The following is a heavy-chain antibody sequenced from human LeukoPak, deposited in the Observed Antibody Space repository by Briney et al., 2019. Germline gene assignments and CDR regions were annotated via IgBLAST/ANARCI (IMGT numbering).Heavy chain of an antibody. CDR2: LHSGGNR. Sequence: GGSLRLSCVPSGFTVSSNYMSWVRQAPGKGLEWVSILHSGGNRYYADSVKGRFTISSDNSKNTLSLQMNSLRAEDTAVYYCVSHSDTLTSYSFDYWGQGTLVTVSS. CDR1: GFTVSSNY. V-gene: IGHV3-53*01. D-gene: IGHD3-9*01. J-gene: IGHJ4*02. CDR3: VSHSDTLTSYSFDY.